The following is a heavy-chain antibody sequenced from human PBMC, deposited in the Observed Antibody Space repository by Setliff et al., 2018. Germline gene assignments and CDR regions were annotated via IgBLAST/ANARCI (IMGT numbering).Heavy chain of an antibody. CDR2: INPHTGST. Sequence: GASVKVSCKASGGTFSSYAISWVRQAPGQGLEWMGIINPHTGSTTYAQKFQGRLTVTRDTSTSTVFMDLSGLRSEDTAVYYCVRDGGFTRGDAFDYWGQGTLVTVSS. J-gene: IGHJ4*02. D-gene: IGHD3-16*01. CDR1: GGTFSSYA. CDR3: VRDGGFTRGDAFDY. V-gene: IGHV1-46*01.